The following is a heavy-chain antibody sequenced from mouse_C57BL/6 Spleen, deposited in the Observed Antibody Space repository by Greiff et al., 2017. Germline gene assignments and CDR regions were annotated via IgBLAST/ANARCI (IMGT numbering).Heavy chain of an antibody. CDR1: GFTFSSYG. D-gene: IGHD1-1*01. Sequence: EVQGVESGGDLVKPGGSLKLSCAASGFTFSSYGMSWVRQTPDKRLEWVATISSGGSYTYYPDSVKGRFTISRDNAKNTLYLQMSSLKSEDTAMYYCARQMAVVATDPFAYWGQGTLVTVSA. CDR2: ISSGGSYT. CDR3: ARQMAVVATDPFAY. J-gene: IGHJ3*01. V-gene: IGHV5-6*01.